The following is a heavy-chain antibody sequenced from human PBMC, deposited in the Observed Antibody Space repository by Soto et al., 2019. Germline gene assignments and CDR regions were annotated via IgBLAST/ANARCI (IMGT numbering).Heavy chain of an antibody. J-gene: IGHJ6*02. CDR2: IIPIFGTA. Sequence: SVKVSCKASGGTFSSYAISWVRQAPGQGLEWMGGIIPIFGTANYAQKFQGRVTITADESTSTAYMELSSLRSEDTAVSYCARDREQLAPRGYYYYGMDVWGQGTTVTVSS. D-gene: IGHD6-6*01. CDR1: GGTFSSYA. CDR3: ARDREQLAPRGYYYYGMDV. V-gene: IGHV1-69*13.